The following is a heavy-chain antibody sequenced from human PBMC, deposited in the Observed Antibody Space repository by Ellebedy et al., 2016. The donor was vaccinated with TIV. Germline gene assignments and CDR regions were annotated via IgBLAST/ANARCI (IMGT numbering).Heavy chain of an antibody. V-gene: IGHV1-18*01. Sequence: ASVKVSCXASGGTFSSYAISWVRQAPGQGLEWMGWISADNGNTNYAQKLQGRVTMTTDTSTSTAYMELSSLRSEDTAVYYCASQCSGGSCPLDYWGQGTLVTVSS. J-gene: IGHJ4*02. CDR3: ASQCSGGSCPLDY. CDR1: GGTFSSYA. CDR2: ISADNGNT. D-gene: IGHD2-15*01.